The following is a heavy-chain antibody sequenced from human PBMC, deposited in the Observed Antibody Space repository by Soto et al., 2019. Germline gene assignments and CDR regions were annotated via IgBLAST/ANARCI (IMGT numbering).Heavy chain of an antibody. D-gene: IGHD5-12*01. Sequence: QVQMVESGGGVVQPGRSLRLSCAASGFSFENYGMHWGRQAPGRGLEWVAIIWYDGSLQYYAAAVKGQFTISRDNSKNTLYLEMNIQRAEDTAAYYCANLWGDGYNLGQDYNGMDVWDQWTTGIVSS. V-gene: IGHV3-33*06. CDR3: ANLWGDGYNLGQDYNGMDV. CDR1: GFSFENYG. CDR2: IWYDGSLQ. J-gene: IGHJ6*02.